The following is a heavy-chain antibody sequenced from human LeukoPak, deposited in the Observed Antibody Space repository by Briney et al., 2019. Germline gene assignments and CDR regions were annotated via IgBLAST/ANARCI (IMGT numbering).Heavy chain of an antibody. CDR2: INHSGST. Sequence: SETLSLTCALYGGSFSGYYWSWIRQPPGKGLEWIGEINHSGSTNYNPSLKSRVTISVDTSKNQFSLKLSSVTSADTAVYYCARLRFLEWFGSYYYYGMDVWGQGTTVTVSS. V-gene: IGHV4-34*01. D-gene: IGHD3-3*01. CDR3: ARLRFLEWFGSYYYYGMDV. CDR1: GGSFSGYY. J-gene: IGHJ6*02.